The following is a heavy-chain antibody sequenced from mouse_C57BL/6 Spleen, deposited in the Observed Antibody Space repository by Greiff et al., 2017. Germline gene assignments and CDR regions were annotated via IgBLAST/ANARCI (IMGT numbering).Heavy chain of an antibody. CDR1: GYTFTSYW. Sequence: QVQLQQPGAELVKPGASVKLSCKASGYTFTSYWMHWVKQRPGQGLEWIGMIHPNSGSTNYHEKFRSKATLTVDKSSSTAYMQLSSLTSEDSAVYYCARWIVEGYFDVWGTGTTVTVSS. V-gene: IGHV1-64*01. J-gene: IGHJ1*03. CDR3: ARWIVEGYFDV. CDR2: IHPNSGST. D-gene: IGHD1-1*01.